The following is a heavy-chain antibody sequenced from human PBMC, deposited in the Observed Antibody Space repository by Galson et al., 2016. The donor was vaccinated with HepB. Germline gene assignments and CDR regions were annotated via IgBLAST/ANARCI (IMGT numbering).Heavy chain of an antibody. CDR2: VRTTDVRSGPKT. D-gene: IGHD2-15*01. CDR1: GFTFSRHA. V-gene: IGHV3-23*01. J-gene: IGHJ4*02. Sequence: SLSLSCAVSGFTFSRHAMSWVRQAPGKGLEWVAIVRTTDVRSGPKTFYAESVKGRFTISRDDSRNTVYLQMSSLTDADTAVSFCTKLYCGDGSFYPRPYYFDYWGQGNLVTVSS. CDR3: TKLYCGDGSFYPRPYYFDY.